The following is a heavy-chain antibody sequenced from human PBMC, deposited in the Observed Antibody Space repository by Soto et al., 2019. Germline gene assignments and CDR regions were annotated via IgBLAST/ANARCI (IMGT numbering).Heavy chain of an antibody. CDR3: VRRPDGGYYFDY. CDR2: IYPYDSET. D-gene: IGHD3-22*01. CDR1: GYSFTHYW. Sequence: GESLKISCKGSGYSFTHYWIGWVRQMPGKGLEWMGLIYPYDSETRYSPSFQGQVTMSVDKSISTAYLQWSSLKASDTAMYYCVRRPDGGYYFDYWRQGTLVTVAS. V-gene: IGHV5-51*01. J-gene: IGHJ4*02.